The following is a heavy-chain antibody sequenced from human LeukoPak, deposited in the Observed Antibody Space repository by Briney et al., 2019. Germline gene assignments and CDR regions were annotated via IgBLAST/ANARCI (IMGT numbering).Heavy chain of an antibody. Sequence: GRSLRLSCAASGFTFSSYGMHWVRQAPGKGLEWVAVISYDGSNKYYADSVKGRFTISRDNSKNTLYLQMNSLRAEDTAVYYCAKSPYGSGTEGPLDYWGQGTLVTVPS. J-gene: IGHJ4*02. V-gene: IGHV3-30*18. D-gene: IGHD3-10*01. CDR2: ISYDGSNK. CDR3: AKSPYGSGTEGPLDY. CDR1: GFTFSSYG.